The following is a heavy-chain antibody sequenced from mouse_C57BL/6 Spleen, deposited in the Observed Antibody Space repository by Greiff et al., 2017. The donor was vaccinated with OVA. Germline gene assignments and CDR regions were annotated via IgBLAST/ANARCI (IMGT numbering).Heavy chain of an antibody. D-gene: IGHD1-1*01. J-gene: IGHJ1*03. Sequence: VQLKESVAELVRPGASVKLSCTASGFSIKNTYMHWVKQRPEQGLEWIGRIDPANGNTKYAPKFQGKATITADTSSNTAYLQLSSLTSEDTAIYYCARGYYGSSGYFDVWGTGTTVTVSS. V-gene: IGHV14-3*01. CDR2: IDPANGNT. CDR3: ARGYYGSSGYFDV. CDR1: GFSIKNTY.